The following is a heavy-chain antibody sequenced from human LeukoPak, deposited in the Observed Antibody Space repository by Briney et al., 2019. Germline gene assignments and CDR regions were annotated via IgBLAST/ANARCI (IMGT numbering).Heavy chain of an antibody. CDR2: IYHSGST. CDR3: ARLKDSMVRVLGGRKRAFDY. V-gene: IGHV4-38-2*02. D-gene: IGHD3-10*01. CDR1: GYSISSGYY. J-gene: IGHJ4*02. Sequence: KSSETLSLTCTVSGYSISSGYYWGWIRQPPGKGLEWIGSIYHSGSTYYNPSLKSRVTISVDTSKNQFSLKLSSVTAADTAVYYCARLKDSMVRVLGGRKRAFDYWGQGTLVTVSS.